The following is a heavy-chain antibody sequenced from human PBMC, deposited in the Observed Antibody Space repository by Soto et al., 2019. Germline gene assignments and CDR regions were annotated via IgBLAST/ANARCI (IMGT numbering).Heavy chain of an antibody. J-gene: IGHJ6*02. CDR2: IYTSGST. Sequence: QVQLQESGPGLVKPSETLSLTCTVSGGSISSYYWSWIRQPAGKGLEWIGRIYTSGSTNYNPSLKSRVTMSVDPPKNQFSLKLSSVTAADTSVSYCARDNSWAYYYYCMDVWGQGTTDTVSS. V-gene: IGHV4-4*07. CDR1: GGSISSYY. CDR3: ARDNSWAYYYYCMDV. D-gene: IGHD2-15*01.